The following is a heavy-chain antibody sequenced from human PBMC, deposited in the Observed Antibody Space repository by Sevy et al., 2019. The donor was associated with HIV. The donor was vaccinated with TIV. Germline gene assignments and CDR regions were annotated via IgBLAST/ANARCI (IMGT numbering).Heavy chain of an antibody. Sequence: GESLKISCKGSGYTFTTYWIAWVRQMPGKGLEWMGIIEPDDSNTRYSPSFQGKVTISADKSISTANLQWCGLKASDTAIYYCARLEPRGNYYYGMDTWGQGTPVTVSS. J-gene: IGHJ6*02. CDR1: GYTFTTYW. D-gene: IGHD1-26*01. CDR2: IEPDDSNT. V-gene: IGHV5-51*01. CDR3: ARLEPRGNYYYGMDT.